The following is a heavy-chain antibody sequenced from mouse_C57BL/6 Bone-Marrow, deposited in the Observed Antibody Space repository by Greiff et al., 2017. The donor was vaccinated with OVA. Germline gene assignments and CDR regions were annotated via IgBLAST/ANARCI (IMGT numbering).Heavy chain of an antibody. J-gene: IGHJ3*01. CDR3: ARAPQAAWFAY. Sequence: EVQLQESGGGLVKPGGSLKLSCAASGFTFSSYAMSWVRQTPEKRLEWVATISDGGSYTYYPDNVKGRFTISRDNAKNNLYLQMSHLKSEDTAMYYCARAPQAAWFAYWGQGTLVTVSA. CDR1: GFTFSSYA. V-gene: IGHV5-4*01. D-gene: IGHD3-2*02. CDR2: ISDGGSYT.